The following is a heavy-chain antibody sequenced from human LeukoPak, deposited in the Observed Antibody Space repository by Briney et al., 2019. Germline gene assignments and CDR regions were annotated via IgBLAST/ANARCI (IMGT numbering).Heavy chain of an antibody. CDR1: GFTFSSYW. Sequence: GGSLRLSCAVSGFTFSSYWMNWVRQAPGKGLEWVANIKQDGSQKYYVDSVKGRFTISRDNAKNSLYLQMNSLRAEDTAVYYCARDLVRSDYWGQGTPVTVSS. D-gene: IGHD6-6*01. V-gene: IGHV3-7*01. J-gene: IGHJ4*02. CDR2: IKQDGSQK. CDR3: ARDLVRSDY.